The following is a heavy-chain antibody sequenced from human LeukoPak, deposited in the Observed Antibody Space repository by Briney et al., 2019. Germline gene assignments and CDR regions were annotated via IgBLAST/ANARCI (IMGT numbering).Heavy chain of an antibody. CDR1: GGTFSSYA. Sequence: ASVKVSCKASGGTFSSYAISWVRQAPGQGLEWMGGIIPIFGTANYAQKFQGRVTITADESTSTAYMELSSLRPEDTAVYYCARSRADSYYFDYWGQGTLVTVSS. J-gene: IGHJ4*02. D-gene: IGHD6-6*01. V-gene: IGHV1-69*01. CDR2: IIPIFGTA. CDR3: ARSRADSYYFDY.